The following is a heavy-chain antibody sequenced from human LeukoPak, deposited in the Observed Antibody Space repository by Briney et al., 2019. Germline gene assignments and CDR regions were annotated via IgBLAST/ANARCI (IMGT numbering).Heavy chain of an antibody. D-gene: IGHD6-6*01. J-gene: IGHJ4*02. CDR1: GFTFSNTW. V-gene: IGHV3-15*01. Sequence: GGPLRLSCAASGFTFSNTWMSWVRQAPGKGLEWVGRIKSKTDGGTTDYAALVEGRFTISRDDSKNTLYLQMNSLKTEDTAVYYCTTGLVDQNDYWGQGALVTVSS. CDR3: TTGLVDQNDY. CDR2: IKSKTDGGTT.